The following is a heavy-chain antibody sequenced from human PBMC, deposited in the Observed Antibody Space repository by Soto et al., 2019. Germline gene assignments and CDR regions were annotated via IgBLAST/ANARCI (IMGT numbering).Heavy chain of an antibody. J-gene: IGHJ4*02. CDR1: GFTFSSYG. V-gene: IGHV3-30*18. D-gene: IGHD6-19*01. CDR2: ISYDGSNK. CDR3: AKDYSSGWYVYYYFDY. Sequence: PGGSLRLSCAASGFTFSSYGMHWVRQAPGKGLEWVAVISYDGSNKYYADSVKGRFTISRDNSKNTLYLQMNSLRAEDMAVYYCAKDYSSGWYVYYYFDYWGQGTLVTVSS.